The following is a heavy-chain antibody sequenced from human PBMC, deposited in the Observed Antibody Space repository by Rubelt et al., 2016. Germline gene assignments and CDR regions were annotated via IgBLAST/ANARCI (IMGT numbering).Heavy chain of an antibody. D-gene: IGHD3-10*01. V-gene: IGHV4-34*01. CDR2: INHSGST. CDR3: ASRGRYYGSGSYPPRTGIVDY. CDR1: GGSFSGYY. J-gene: IGHJ4*02. Sequence: QVQLQQWGAGLLKPSETLSLTCAVYGGSFSGYYWSWIRQPPGKGLEWIGEINHSGSTNYNPSLKSRVTISRGPSKSQLCLSLSGVTAAGTAVYYCASRGRYYGSGSYPPRTGIVDYWGQGTLVTVSS.